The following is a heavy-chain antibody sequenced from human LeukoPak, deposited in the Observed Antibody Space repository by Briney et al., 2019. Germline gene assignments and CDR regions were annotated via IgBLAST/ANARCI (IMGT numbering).Heavy chain of an antibody. V-gene: IGHV1-46*03. Sequence: ASVKVSCKASGYTFTSYYMHWVRQAPGQGLEWMGIINPSGGSTSYAQKFQGRVTMTRDTSTSAVYMELSSLRSEDTAVYYCARVFPWEQTGFDPWGQGTLVTVSS. CDR1: GYTFTSYY. CDR2: INPSGGST. CDR3: ARVFPWEQTGFDP. D-gene: IGHD1-26*01. J-gene: IGHJ5*02.